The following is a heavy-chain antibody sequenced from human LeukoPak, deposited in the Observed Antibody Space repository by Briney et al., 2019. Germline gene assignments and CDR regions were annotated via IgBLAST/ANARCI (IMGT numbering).Heavy chain of an antibody. V-gene: IGHV1-8*01. J-gene: IGHJ6*03. Sequence: PGASVKVSCKTSGYSFTSYDINWVRQATGQGLEWMGWMNPNSGSTGYAQKFQGRVTMTRNTSISTAYMELSSLRSEDTAVYYCARRTLSHYYYYYMDVWGEGTTVTISS. CDR1: GYSFTSYD. CDR2: MNPNSGST. D-gene: IGHD3/OR15-3a*01. CDR3: ARRTLSHYYYYYMDV.